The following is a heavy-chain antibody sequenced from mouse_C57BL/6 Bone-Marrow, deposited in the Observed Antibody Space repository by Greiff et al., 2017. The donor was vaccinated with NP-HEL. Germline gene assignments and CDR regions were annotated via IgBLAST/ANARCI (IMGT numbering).Heavy chain of an antibody. D-gene: IGHD1-1*01. CDR3: AREETTVDAMDY. CDR1: GYSITSGYY. J-gene: IGHJ4*01. Sequence: VQLQQSGPGLVKPSQSLSLTCSVTGYSITSGYYWNWIRQFPGNKLEWMGYISYDGSNNYNPSLKNRISITRDTSKNQFFLKLNSVTTEDTATYYCAREETTVDAMDYWGQGTSVTVSS. CDR2: ISYDGSN. V-gene: IGHV3-6*01.